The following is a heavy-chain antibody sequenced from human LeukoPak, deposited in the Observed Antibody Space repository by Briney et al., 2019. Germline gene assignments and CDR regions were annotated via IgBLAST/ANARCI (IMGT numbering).Heavy chain of an antibody. CDR2: IYPGDSDT. CDR3: ARTHYYGSGSYFHFQH. CDR1: GYSFTSYW. Sequence: GESLKISCKGSGYSFTSYWIAWVRQMPGKGLEWMGIIYPGDSDTRYSPSFQGQVTISADKSISTAYLQWSSLKASDTAMYYCARTHYYGSGSYFHFQHWGQGTLVTVSP. D-gene: IGHD3-10*01. J-gene: IGHJ1*01. V-gene: IGHV5-51*01.